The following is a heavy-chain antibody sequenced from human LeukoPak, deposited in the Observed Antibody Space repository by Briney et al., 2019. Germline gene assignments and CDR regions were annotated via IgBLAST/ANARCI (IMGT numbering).Heavy chain of an antibody. CDR3: SSATNIYDSSGYYWDNDY. J-gene: IGHJ4*02. D-gene: IGHD3-22*01. Sequence: GGSLRLSCAASGFTFSSYTMHWVRQAPGKGLEWVAIILSDGSNKYYADFVKGRFTISRDNSKNTLYLQMNSLRTEDTAVYYCSSATNIYDSSGYYWDNDYWGQGTLVTVSS. CDR1: GFTFSSYT. CDR2: ILSDGSNK. V-gene: IGHV3-30*04.